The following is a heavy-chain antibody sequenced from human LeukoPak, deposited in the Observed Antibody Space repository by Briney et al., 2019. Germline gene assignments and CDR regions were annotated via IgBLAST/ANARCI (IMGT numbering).Heavy chain of an antibody. Sequence: GGSLRLSCAASRFTFSNYAMYWVRQVPGKGLQYVSAISSNGGSTYYANSVRDRFTISRDNSKNTLSLQMGSLRAEDMAVYYCARGLMTYGSGSYSLYWGQGTLVTVSS. J-gene: IGHJ4*02. CDR1: RFTFSNYA. CDR2: ISSNGGST. V-gene: IGHV3-64*01. CDR3: ARGLMTYGSGSYSLY. D-gene: IGHD3-10*01.